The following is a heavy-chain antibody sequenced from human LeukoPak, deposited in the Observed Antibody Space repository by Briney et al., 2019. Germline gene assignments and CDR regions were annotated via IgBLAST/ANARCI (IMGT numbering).Heavy chain of an antibody. CDR1: GGSISSGY. J-gene: IGHJ6*02. D-gene: IGHD3-10*01. Sequence: PSGTLSLTCTVSGGSISSGYWTWIRQPAGKGLEWIGRIYSSGSSNYSPSLKSRVTMSLDTSKNHFSLKLSSVTAADTAVYYCATSYGFREGYYYYGMDVWGQGTSVTVS. CDR2: IYSSGSS. V-gene: IGHV4-4*07. CDR3: ATSYGFREGYYYYGMDV.